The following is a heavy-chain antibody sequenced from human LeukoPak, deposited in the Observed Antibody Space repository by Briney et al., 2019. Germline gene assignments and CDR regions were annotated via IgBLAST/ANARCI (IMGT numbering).Heavy chain of an antibody. J-gene: IGHJ6*03. CDR3: ASTGDSWPLYMDV. D-gene: IGHD1-14*01. CDR2: ISAYNGNT. V-gene: IGHV1-18*01. CDR1: GYTFTSYD. Sequence: ASVKVSCKASGYTFTSYDINWVRQATGQGLEWMGWISAYNGNTNYAQKLQGRVTMTTDTSMSTAYMELRSLRSDDTAVYYCASTGDSWPLYMDVWGKGTTVTISS.